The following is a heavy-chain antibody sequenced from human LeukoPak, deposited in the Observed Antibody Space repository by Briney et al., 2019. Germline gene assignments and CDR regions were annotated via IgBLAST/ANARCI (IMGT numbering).Heavy chain of an antibody. CDR1: GGSTNSYF. J-gene: IGHJ4*02. D-gene: IGHD5-12*01. V-gene: IGHV4-59*01. Sequence: PSETLSLTCTVSGGSTNSYFWTWIRQPPGKGLEWIGYIYYSGSTKYNPSLKSRVTISLDTSKNQFSLNLSSVTAADTAVYYCARDIRGYNHGWFDYWGQGTLVTVSS. CDR2: IYYSGST. CDR3: ARDIRGYNHGWFDY.